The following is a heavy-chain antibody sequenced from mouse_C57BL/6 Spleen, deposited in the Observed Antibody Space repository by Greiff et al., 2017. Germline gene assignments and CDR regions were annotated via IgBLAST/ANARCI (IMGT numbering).Heavy chain of an antibody. Sequence: VQLQQSGPVLVKPGASVKMSCKASGYTFTDYYMNWVKQSHGKSLEWIGVINPYNGGTSYNQKFKGKATLTVDKSSSTAYMELNSLTSEDSAVYYCARKASNHYWYFDVWGTGTTVTVSS. CDR1: GYTFTDYY. CDR2: INPYNGGT. D-gene: IGHD2-5*01. V-gene: IGHV1-19*01. CDR3: ARKASNHYWYFDV. J-gene: IGHJ1*03.